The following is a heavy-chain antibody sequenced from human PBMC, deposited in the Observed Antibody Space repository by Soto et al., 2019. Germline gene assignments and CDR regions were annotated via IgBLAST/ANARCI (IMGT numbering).Heavy chain of an antibody. J-gene: IGHJ4*02. CDR1: GFTVSSNY. CDR2: IYSGGSA. CDR3: ARHGYSYGGGYFGY. V-gene: IGHV3-66*04. Sequence: EVQLVESGGGLVQPGGSLRLSCAASGFTVSSNYMSWVRQAPGKGLEWVSVIYSGGSAYYADSVKGRFTISRDNSKNTLYLQMNSLRAEDTAVYYCARHGYSYGGGYFGYWGKGTLVTVSS. D-gene: IGHD5-18*01.